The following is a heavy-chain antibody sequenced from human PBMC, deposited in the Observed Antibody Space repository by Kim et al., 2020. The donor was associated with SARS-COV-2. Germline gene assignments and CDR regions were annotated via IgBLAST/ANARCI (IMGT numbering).Heavy chain of an antibody. J-gene: IGHJ6*02. CDR3: ARVAATGGNSLYYYGMDV. Sequence: GGSLRLSCLASGFTFSDYAMHWVRQAPGKGLQWVAVISYDGSNKDYADSVKGRFIISRDNSKNTMYLQMNGLRREDTAVYLCARVAATGGNSLYYYGMDVWGPGTTVHLSS. D-gene: IGHD6-13*01. V-gene: IGHV3-30*04. CDR2: ISYDGSNK. CDR1: GFTFSDYA.